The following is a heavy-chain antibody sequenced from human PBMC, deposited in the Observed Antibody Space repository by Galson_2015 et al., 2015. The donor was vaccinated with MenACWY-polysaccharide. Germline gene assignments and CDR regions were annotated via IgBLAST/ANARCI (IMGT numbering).Heavy chain of an antibody. CDR1: GDSITGGGYF. Sequence: TLSLTCTVSGDSITGGGYFWSWIRQYPGEGLEWIASISYDGGTYYNPSLKSRVTISVDTPKNQFSLKLNSVTAADTAVYYCARGGRAVSNRNWFDPSGHGTLVTVSS. CDR3: ARGGRAVSNRNWFDP. D-gene: IGHD1-26*01. CDR2: ISYDGGT. V-gene: IGHV4-31*03. J-gene: IGHJ5*02.